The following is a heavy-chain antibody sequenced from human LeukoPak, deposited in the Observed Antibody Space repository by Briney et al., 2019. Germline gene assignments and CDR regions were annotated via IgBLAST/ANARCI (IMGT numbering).Heavy chain of an antibody. V-gene: IGHV3-30-3*01. J-gene: IGHJ4*02. CDR1: GFTFSSYA. CDR3: AKDGGYSGSYLEY. CDR2: ISYDGSNK. D-gene: IGHD1-26*01. Sequence: PGGSLRLSCAASGFTFSSYAMHWVRQAPGKGLEWVAVISYDGSNKYYADSVKGRFTISRDNSKNTLYLQMNSLRAEDMALYYCAKDGGYSGSYLEYWGQGTLVTVSS.